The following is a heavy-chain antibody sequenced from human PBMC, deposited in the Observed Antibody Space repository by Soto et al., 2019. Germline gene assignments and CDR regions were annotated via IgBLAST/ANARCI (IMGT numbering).Heavy chain of an antibody. CDR3: AGGSSIHYYYGMDV. J-gene: IGHJ6*02. V-gene: IGHV1-2*02. Sequence: ASVKVSCKASGYTFTGYYMHWVRQAPGQGLEWMGWINPNSGGTNYARKFQGRVTMTRDTSISTAYMELSRLRSDDTAVYYCAGGSSIHYYYGMDVWGQGTTVTVSS. CDR2: INPNSGGT. CDR1: GYTFTGYY. D-gene: IGHD1-26*01.